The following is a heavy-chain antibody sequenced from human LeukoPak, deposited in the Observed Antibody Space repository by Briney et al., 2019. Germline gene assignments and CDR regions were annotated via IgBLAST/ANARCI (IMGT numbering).Heavy chain of an antibody. V-gene: IGHV1-18*01. CDR1: GYTFTSYG. CDR2: ISAYNGNT. Sequence: ASVKVSCKASGYTFTSYGISWVRQAPGQGLEWMGWISAYNGNTNYAQKLQGRVTMTTDTSTSTAYMELRSLRSDDTAVYYCAREVGAKESYYFDYWGQGTLVTVSS. CDR3: AREVGAKESYYFDY. D-gene: IGHD1-26*01. J-gene: IGHJ4*02.